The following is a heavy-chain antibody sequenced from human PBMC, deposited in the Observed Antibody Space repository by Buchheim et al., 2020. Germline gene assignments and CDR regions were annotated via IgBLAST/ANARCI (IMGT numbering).Heavy chain of an antibody. J-gene: IGHJ6*02. D-gene: IGHD3-9*01. CDR2: ISYDGSNT. Sequence: QVQLVESGGGVVQPGRSLRLSCAASGFTFSSYAMHWVRQAPGKGLEWVAVISYDGSNTYYADSVKGRFTISRDTSKNTPYLQMNSLRAEDTAVYYCARDSSDIDGTYGMDVWGQGTT. CDR3: ARDSSDIDGTYGMDV. V-gene: IGHV3-30*04. CDR1: GFTFSSYA.